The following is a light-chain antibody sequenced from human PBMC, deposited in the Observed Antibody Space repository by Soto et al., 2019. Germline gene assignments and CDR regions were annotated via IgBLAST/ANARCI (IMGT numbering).Light chain of an antibody. Sequence: QSVLTQPPSASGSPGQSVTISCTGTSSDVGGYNYVSWYQQHPGKAPKVIIYEVSKRPSGVPDRFSGSKSGNTASLTVSGLQAEDEADYYCSSYAGNHNSYVFGIGTKVTVL. CDR1: SSDVGGYNY. V-gene: IGLV2-8*01. J-gene: IGLJ1*01. CDR3: SSYAGNHNSYV. CDR2: EVS.